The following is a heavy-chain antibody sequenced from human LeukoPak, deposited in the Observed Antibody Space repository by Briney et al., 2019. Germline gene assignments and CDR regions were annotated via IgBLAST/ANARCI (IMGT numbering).Heavy chain of an antibody. CDR3: ARAGYGGFSIYSDL. CDR2: IKSKTDGGTT. Sequence: GGSLRLSCAASGFSFSNAWMNWVRQAPGKGLEWVGRIKSKTDGGTTDYAAPVKGRFTISRHDSKNTLYLQMNSLKTEDTAVYYCARAGYGGFSIYSDLWGRGTLVTVSS. CDR1: GFSFSNAW. V-gene: IGHV3-15*07. D-gene: IGHD4-23*01. J-gene: IGHJ2*01.